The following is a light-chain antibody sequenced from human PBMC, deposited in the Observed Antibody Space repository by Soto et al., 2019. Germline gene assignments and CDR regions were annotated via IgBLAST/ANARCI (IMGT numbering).Light chain of an antibody. J-gene: IGKJ5*01. Sequence: IQMTQSPSTLSASIGDTVTITFRASQSINRWLAWYQQKPGEAPKLLIYDASILESGVPSRFSGTGSGTEFTLIISSLQPDYFASYYCQQYGSYWTFGQGTRLEI. CDR3: QQYGSYWT. V-gene: IGKV1-5*01. CDR1: QSINRW. CDR2: DAS.